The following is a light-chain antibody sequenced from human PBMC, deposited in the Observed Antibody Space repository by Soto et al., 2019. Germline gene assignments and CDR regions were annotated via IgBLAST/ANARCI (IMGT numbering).Light chain of an antibody. V-gene: IGKV3-15*01. Sequence: EMVVRQSPATLSVSPGERSTLSCRASQSVSSNLAWYQQKPGQAPRLLIYGASTRATDIPARFSGSGSGTEFTLTISSLQSEDFAVYYCQQYNNWPSITFGQGTRLEIK. CDR2: GAS. J-gene: IGKJ5*01. CDR1: QSVSSN. CDR3: QQYNNWPSIT.